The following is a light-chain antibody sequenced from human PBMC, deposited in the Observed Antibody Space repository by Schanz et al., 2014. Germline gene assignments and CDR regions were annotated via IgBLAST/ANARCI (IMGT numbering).Light chain of an antibody. Sequence: QSVMTQPPSVSGAPGQKVTISCSGSSSEIGDNYVSWYQHIPGTAPKVLIYGNSNRPSGVPDRLSGSKSGTSASLAITGLQPNDEGDYYCQSYDAGLSDVVFGGGTKLTVL. J-gene: IGLJ2*01. CDR2: GNS. CDR1: SSEIGDNY. V-gene: IGLV1-40*01. CDR3: QSYDAGLSDVV.